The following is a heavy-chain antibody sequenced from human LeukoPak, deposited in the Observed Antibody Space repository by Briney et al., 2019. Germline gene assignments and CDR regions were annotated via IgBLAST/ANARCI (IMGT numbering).Heavy chain of an antibody. V-gene: IGHV3-7*01. CDR2: IKQDGSEN. D-gene: IGHD2-8*01. Sequence: PGGSLTLSCAVSGFTFSSYWMNWVRQAPGKGLEWVDNIKQDGSENNYVDSVKGRFTISRDNAKSSLFLQMNDLRAEDTAVYYCAKGGRGNGEVYWGQGTLVTVSS. CDR3: AKGGRGNGEVY. J-gene: IGHJ4*02. CDR1: GFTFSSYW.